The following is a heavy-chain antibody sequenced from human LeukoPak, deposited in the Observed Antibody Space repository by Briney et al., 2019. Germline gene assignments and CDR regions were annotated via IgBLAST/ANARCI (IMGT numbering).Heavy chain of an antibody. J-gene: IGHJ4*02. CDR3: SPYDWNYLGDY. V-gene: IGHV3-43*02. D-gene: IGHD1-7*01. Sequence: GGSLRLSCAASGFTFDDYAMHWVRHAPGKGREWVSLINEGGDTTYYADSVKGRFTISRDNSKNFLYLQMTSLRTEDTALYYCSPYDWNYLGDYWGQGTLVTVSS. CDR1: GFTFDDYA. CDR2: INEGGDTT.